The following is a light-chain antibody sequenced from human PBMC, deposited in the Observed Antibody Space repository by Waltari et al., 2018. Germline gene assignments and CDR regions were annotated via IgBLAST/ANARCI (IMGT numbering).Light chain of an antibody. Sequence: QSALTQPPSASGSPGQSVTISCTGTSSDIGGYDYVSWYQWHPGKAPKLIIYEVTKRPSGIPGRFSASKAAKTASLTVSGLQADDEADYFCSSYAGSNTLLFGGGTKLTVL. CDR2: EVT. CDR3: SSYAGSNTLL. J-gene: IGLJ2*01. V-gene: IGLV2-8*01. CDR1: SSDIGGYDY.